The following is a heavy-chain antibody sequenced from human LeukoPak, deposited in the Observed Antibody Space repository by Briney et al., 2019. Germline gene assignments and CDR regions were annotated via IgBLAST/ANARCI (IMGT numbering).Heavy chain of an antibody. V-gene: IGHV3-21*01. J-gene: IGHJ4*02. Sequence: RGSVRLSCAASGFTFSSYSMNWVRQAPGKGLEWIACISSNSSYIYYAESVKGRVTMSRDNAKNSLYMEMSSLRAEDTEVYYWARDNYDFCYGYWGQGTLVTVSS. D-gene: IGHD3-3*01. CDR3: ARDNYDFCYGY. CDR1: GFTFSSYS. CDR2: ISSNSSYI.